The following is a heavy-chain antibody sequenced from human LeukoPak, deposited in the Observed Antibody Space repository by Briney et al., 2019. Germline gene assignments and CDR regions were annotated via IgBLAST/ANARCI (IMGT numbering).Heavy chain of an antibody. Sequence: GGSLRPSCAASGFTFSSYAMSWVRQAPGKGLEWVSAISGSGGSTYYADSVRGRFTISRENSKNTLYLQMNSLRTEDTAVYYCANFVGATPDAFDIWGQGTMVTVSS. J-gene: IGHJ3*02. CDR2: ISGSGGST. D-gene: IGHD1-26*01. V-gene: IGHV3-23*01. CDR1: GFTFSSYA. CDR3: ANFVGATPDAFDI.